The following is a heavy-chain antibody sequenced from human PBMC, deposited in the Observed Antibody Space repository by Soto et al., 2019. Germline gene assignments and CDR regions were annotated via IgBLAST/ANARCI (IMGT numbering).Heavy chain of an antibody. CDR2: IDWDGYK. CDR1: GFSLSTSGMC. J-gene: IGHJ6*02. V-gene: IGHV2-70*01. CDR3: ARGLTSAGYGMDV. D-gene: IGHD6-13*01. Sequence: SGPTLVNPTQTLTLTCTFSGFSLSTSGMCVSWIRQPPGKALEWLALIDWDGYKYYSTSLKTRLTISKDSSQNQVVLTMTNMDPVDTATYYCARGLTSAGYGMDVWGQGTTVTVSS.